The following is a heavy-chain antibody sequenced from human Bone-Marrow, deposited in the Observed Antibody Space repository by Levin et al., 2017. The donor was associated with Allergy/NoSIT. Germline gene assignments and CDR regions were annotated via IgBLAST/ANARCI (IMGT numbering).Heavy chain of an antibody. D-gene: IGHD2/OR15-2a*01. CDR3: ARQDSFFYRHTHIGHFDL. CDR2: LSHSGDT. CDR1: GGSVNSKTYY. V-gene: IGHV4-39*01. Sequence: SQTLSLTCTVSGGSVNSKTYYWAWIRQSPGKGLEWIGSLSHSGDTYSNPSLKSRVTTSVDTSKNQFSLTLNSVTAADTAVYFCARQDSFFYRHTHIGHFDLWGRGTLVTVSS. J-gene: IGHJ2*01.